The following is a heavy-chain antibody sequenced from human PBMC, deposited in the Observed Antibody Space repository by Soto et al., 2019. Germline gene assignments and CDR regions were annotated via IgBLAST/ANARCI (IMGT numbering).Heavy chain of an antibody. J-gene: IGHJ4*02. CDR2: IHYSGST. V-gene: IGHV4-59*01. CDR1: GGSISGSF. D-gene: IGHD5-12*01. CDR3: ARVLNAGYSDN. Sequence: SETLSLTCTVSGGSISGSFWSWIRQPPGKGLDWIGYIHYSGSTNYNPSLKSRVTMSVDTSKNQFFLSLSSVTAADTAVYYCARVLNAGYSDNWGRGTLVTVS.